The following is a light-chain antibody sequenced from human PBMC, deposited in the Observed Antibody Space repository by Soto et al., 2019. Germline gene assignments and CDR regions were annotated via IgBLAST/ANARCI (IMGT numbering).Light chain of an antibody. CDR3: KQVAQLRT. CDR1: QSLVRSDGNAY. Sequence: VMTQTPRSLPVTLGQPVSISCKSSQSLVRSDGNAYLNWLHQRPGQPPRLLIYKVSNRFTGVTDRFSGSGAGTDFTLHISRVEAEDVGIYFCKQVAQLRTFGQGTRLEIK. CDR2: KVS. J-gene: IGKJ5*01. V-gene: IGKV2-24*01.